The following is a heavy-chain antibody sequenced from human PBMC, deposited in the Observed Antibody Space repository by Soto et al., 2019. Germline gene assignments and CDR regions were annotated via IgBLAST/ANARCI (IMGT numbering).Heavy chain of an antibody. D-gene: IGHD2-2*01. CDR1: GGTISSGGYY. J-gene: IGHJ5*02. V-gene: IGHV4-31*03. CDR3: ARCSLVVVPAPGFDP. CDR2: IYYSGTT. Sequence: SETLSLTCSVSGGTISSGGYYWSWIRQHPGKGLEWIGYIYYSGTTYYNPSLKSRVTISVDTSKNQFSLKLSSVSAADTALYYCARCSLVVVPAPGFDPWGRGTLVTVSS.